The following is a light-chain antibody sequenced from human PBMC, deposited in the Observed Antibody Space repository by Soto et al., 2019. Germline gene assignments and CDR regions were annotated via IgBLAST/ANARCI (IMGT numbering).Light chain of an antibody. CDR3: QQYDKYSWT. V-gene: IGKV1-5*01. Sequence: DIQMTQSPSTLSASVGDRVTITCRASQSISTWLAWYQQKPGKAPNLLIYDASRLQYGVPSRFSGSGSETDFTLTISSLQPDDFATYYCQQYDKYSWTFGQGTKVDIK. J-gene: IGKJ1*01. CDR2: DAS. CDR1: QSISTW.